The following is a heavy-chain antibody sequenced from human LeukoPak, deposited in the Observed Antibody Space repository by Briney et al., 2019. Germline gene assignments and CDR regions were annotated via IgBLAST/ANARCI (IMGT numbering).Heavy chain of an antibody. V-gene: IGHV3-66*01. J-gene: IGHJ4*02. D-gene: IGHD2-2*01. CDR3: ARTIFGGNCYSTSCYAGGYFDY. CDR2: IHRGGTT. Sequence: GGSLRLSCAASGFAVGSNFISWVRQTPGKGLEWVSVIHRGGTTYYADAVKGRFAISRDSSKNTLFLQMNSLRVEDTAVYYCARTIFGGNCYSTSCYAGGYFDYWGQGILVTVSS. CDR1: GFAVGSNF.